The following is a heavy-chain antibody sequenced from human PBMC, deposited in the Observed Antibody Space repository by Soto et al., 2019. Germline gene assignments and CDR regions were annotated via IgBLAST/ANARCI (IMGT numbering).Heavy chain of an antibody. CDR2: ISYDGSNK. Sequence: QVRLVESGGGVVQPGRSLRLSCAASGFTFSSYGMHWVRQAPGKGLEWVAVISYDGSNKYYADSVKGRFTISRDNSKNTLYLQMNSLRAEDTAVYYCAKDRVVVVVAATLDYWGQGTLVTVSS. CDR1: GFTFSSYG. J-gene: IGHJ4*02. D-gene: IGHD2-15*01. V-gene: IGHV3-30*18. CDR3: AKDRVVVVVAATLDY.